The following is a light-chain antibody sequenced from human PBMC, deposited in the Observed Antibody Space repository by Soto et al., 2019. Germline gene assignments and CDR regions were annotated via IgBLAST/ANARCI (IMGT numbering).Light chain of an antibody. CDR2: AVS. V-gene: IGLV2-14*03. CDR3: ISYTDRQSYL. Sequence: QYALTQPASVSGSPGPSITISCSGTSSDIGSYDHVAWYQQFPGKSPKLIIYAVSDRPSGVSDRFSGSKSGISASLTISGLHTEDEADYYFISYTDRQSYLFGTGTKLTVL. J-gene: IGLJ1*01. CDR1: SSDIGSYDH.